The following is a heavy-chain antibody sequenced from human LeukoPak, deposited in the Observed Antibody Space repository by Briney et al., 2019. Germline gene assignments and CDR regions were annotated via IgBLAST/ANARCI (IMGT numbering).Heavy chain of an antibody. Sequence: GSLRLSCAASGFTFSSYAMHWVRQAPGKGLEWVAVISYDGSNKYYADSVKGRFTISRDNSKNTLYLQMNSLRAEDTAVYYCARDLDYYFDYWGQGTLVTVSS. V-gene: IGHV3-30*04. CDR3: ARDLDYYFDY. CDR2: ISYDGSNK. CDR1: GFTFSSYA. J-gene: IGHJ4*02. D-gene: IGHD3-9*01.